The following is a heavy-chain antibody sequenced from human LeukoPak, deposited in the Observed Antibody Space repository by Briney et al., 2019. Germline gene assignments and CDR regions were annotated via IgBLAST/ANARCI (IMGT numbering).Heavy chain of an antibody. V-gene: IGHV3-33*01. Sequence: GGSLRLSCAASGFTFSSYGMHWVRQAPGKGLEWEAVIWYDGSNKYYADSVKGRFTISRDNSKNTLYLQMSSLRAEDTAVYYCARDPGRVPAAMGAFDIWGQGTMVTVSS. CDR1: GFTFSSYG. J-gene: IGHJ3*02. CDR3: ARDPGRVPAAMGAFDI. CDR2: IWYDGSNK. D-gene: IGHD2-2*01.